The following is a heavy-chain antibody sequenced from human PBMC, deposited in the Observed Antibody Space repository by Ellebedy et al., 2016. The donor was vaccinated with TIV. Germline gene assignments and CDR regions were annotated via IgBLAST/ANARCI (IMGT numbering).Heavy chain of an antibody. V-gene: IGHV4-59*08. CDR3: ARHFNSGTYPLDY. CDR2: IYYNGNT. Sequence: GSLRLSXTVSGGSISNYYWSWFRQPPGKRLEWIAYIYYNGNTNYNPSLKSRVTISVATSENQFSLRLTSVTAADTAVYYGARHFNSGTYPLDYWGPGTLVTVSS. J-gene: IGHJ4*02. CDR1: GGSISNYY. D-gene: IGHD3-10*01.